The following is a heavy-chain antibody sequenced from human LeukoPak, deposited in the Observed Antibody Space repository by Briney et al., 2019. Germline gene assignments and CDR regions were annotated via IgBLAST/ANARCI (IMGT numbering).Heavy chain of an antibody. CDR1: GGSFSGYY. CDR3: ARGPYSSSWYYLDY. CDR2: INHSGST. D-gene: IGHD6-13*01. V-gene: IGHV4-34*01. J-gene: IGHJ4*02. Sequence: SETLSLTCAVYGGSFSGYYWSWIRQPPGKGLEWIGEINHSGSTNYNPSLKSRVTISVDTSKNQFSLKLSSVTAADTAVYYCARGPYSSSWYYLDYWGQGTLVTVSS.